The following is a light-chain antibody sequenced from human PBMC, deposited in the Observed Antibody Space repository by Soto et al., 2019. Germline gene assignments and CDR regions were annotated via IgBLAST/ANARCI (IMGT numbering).Light chain of an antibody. V-gene: IGKV3-20*01. Sequence: VLTQSPGTLSFSPLDGATLSCRASQSVSSRDLAWYQQKPGQAPRLLFYAAFRATGTPDRFSGSGSGTDFTLTIDRLEPEDVAVYYCQQYVKSPWTFGQGTKVDSK. CDR1: QSVSSRD. J-gene: IGKJ1*01. CDR3: QQYVKSPWT. CDR2: AA.